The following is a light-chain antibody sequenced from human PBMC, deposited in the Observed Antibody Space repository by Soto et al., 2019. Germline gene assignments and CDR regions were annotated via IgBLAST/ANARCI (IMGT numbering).Light chain of an antibody. CDR2: DVN. J-gene: IGLJ1*01. CDR1: SSDVGGFIY. Sequence: QSVLTQPASVSGSPGQSITISCTGTSSDVGGFIYVSWYQQHPGKAPKLMIYDVNNRPSGVSNRFSGSKSGNTASLTISGLQTEDEADYYCVSHTNSTSYVFGSGTKVTV. CDR3: VSHTNSTSYV. V-gene: IGLV2-14*03.